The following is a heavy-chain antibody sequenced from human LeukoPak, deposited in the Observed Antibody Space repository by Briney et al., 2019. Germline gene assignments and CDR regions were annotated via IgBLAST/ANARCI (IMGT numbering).Heavy chain of an antibody. Sequence: SETLSLTCTVSGGSINYGGWIRQPPGKGLEWIGNIYYSGTTYYNPSLKSRVTISVDTSKNQFSLKLSSVTAADTAVYYCARLAYYYDSSGYYYAFDIWGQGTMVTVSS. J-gene: IGHJ3*02. CDR2: IYYSGTT. V-gene: IGHV4-39*01. CDR1: GGSINY. CDR3: ARLAYYYDSSGYYYAFDI. D-gene: IGHD3-22*01.